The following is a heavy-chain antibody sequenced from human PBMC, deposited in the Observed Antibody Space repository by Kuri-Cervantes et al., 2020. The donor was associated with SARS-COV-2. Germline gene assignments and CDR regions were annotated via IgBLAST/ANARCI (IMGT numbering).Heavy chain of an antibody. V-gene: IGHV1-46*03. CDR3: ARDRNSYDGLGSAFDY. Sequence: ASVQVTRPASGYTLTSYYMHWVRHAPGPGLEWMGILNPSGGSTSYAQKFQGGVTMTSDTSTSPVYMELSSLSSEETAVYYCARDRNSYDGLGSAFDYWGQGTLVTVSS. CDR2: LNPSGGST. J-gene: IGHJ4*02. CDR1: GYTLTSYY. D-gene: IGHD3-10*01.